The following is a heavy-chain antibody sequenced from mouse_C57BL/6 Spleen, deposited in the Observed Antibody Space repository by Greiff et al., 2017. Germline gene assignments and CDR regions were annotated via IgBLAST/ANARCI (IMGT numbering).Heavy chain of an antibody. V-gene: IGHV1-80*01. D-gene: IGHD2-5*01. CDR1: GYAFSSYW. Sequence: QVQLKESGAELVKPGASVKISCKASGYAFSSYWMNWVQQRPGKGLEWIGQIYPGDGDTNYNGKFKGKAILTADKSSSTAYMQLNILTSEDSAVYFCARNSNAFAYWGEGTLLTVSA. CDR3: ARNSNAFAY. CDR2: IYPGDGDT. J-gene: IGHJ3*01.